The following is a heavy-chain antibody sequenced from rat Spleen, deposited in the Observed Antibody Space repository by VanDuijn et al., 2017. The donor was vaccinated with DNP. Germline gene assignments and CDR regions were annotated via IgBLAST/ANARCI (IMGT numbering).Heavy chain of an antibody. CDR1: GFTFSDYH. V-gene: IGHV5-7*01. CDR3: TRPGSPYYFDH. D-gene: IGHD5-1*01. J-gene: IGHJ2*01. Sequence: EVQLVESDGGLVQPGRSLKLSCAASGFTFSDYHMAWVRQAPTKGLEWVTTISFDGSATSYRDSVKGRFTVSRDNAKSTLYLQMDSLRSEDTATYYYTRPGSPYYFDHWGQGVMVTVSS. CDR2: ISFDGSAT.